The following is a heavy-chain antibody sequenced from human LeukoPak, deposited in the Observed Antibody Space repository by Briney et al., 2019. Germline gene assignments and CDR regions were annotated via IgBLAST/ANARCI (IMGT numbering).Heavy chain of an antibody. CDR3: ARAIAAAGTLYYYYYMDV. V-gene: IGHV3-48*03. D-gene: IGHD6-13*01. J-gene: IGHJ6*03. CDR2: ISSSGSTI. Sequence: GGSLRLSCAASGFTFSSYEMNWVRQAPGKGLEWASYISSSGSTIYYADSVKGRFTISRDNAKNSLYLQMNSLRAEDTAVYYCARAIAAAGTLYYYYYMDVWGKGTTVTVSS. CDR1: GFTFSSYE.